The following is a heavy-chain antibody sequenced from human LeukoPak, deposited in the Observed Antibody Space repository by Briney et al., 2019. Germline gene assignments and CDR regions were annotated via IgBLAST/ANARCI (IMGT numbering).Heavy chain of an antibody. CDR1: GYTFTSYA. V-gene: IGHV1-3*03. CDR3: ARQGDQPYYYYMDV. J-gene: IGHJ6*03. D-gene: IGHD3-10*01. CDR2: INAGNGNT. Sequence: APVKVSCKASGYTFTSYAMHWVRQAPGQRLEWMGWINAGNGNTKYSQEFQGRVTITRDTSASTAYMELSSLRSEDMAVYYCARQGDQPYYYYMDVWGKGTTVTVSS.